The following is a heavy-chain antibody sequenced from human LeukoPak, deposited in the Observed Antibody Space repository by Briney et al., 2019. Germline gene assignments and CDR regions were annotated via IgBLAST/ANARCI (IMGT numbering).Heavy chain of an antibody. D-gene: IGHD3-16*02. Sequence: SVKVSCKASGGTFSSYAISWVRQAPGQGLEWMGGIIPIFGTANYAQKFQGRVTITADESTSTAYMELSSLRSEDTAVYYCAGGTIMITFGGVIAPLGFWGQGTLVTVSS. CDR2: IIPIFGTA. V-gene: IGHV1-69*13. J-gene: IGHJ4*02. CDR1: GGTFSSYA. CDR3: AGGTIMITFGGVIAPLGF.